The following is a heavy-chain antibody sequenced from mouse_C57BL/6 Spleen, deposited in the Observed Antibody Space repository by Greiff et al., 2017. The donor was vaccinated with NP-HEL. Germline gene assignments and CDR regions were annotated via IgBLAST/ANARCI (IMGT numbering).Heavy chain of an antibody. Sequence: VKLQQPGAELVKPGASVKLSCKASGYTFTSYWMHWVKQRPGQGLEWIGEIDPSDSYTNYNQKFKGKSTLTVDKSSSTAYMQLSSLTSEDSAVYYCASGGSSYVFAYWGQGTLVTVSA. D-gene: IGHD1-1*01. CDR2: IDPSDSYT. CDR1: GYTFTSYW. V-gene: IGHV1-69*01. CDR3: ASGGSSYVFAY. J-gene: IGHJ3*01.